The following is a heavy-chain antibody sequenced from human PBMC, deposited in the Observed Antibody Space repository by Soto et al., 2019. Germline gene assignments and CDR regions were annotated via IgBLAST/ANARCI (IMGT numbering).Heavy chain of an antibody. V-gene: IGHV3-66*01. CDR2: IYSGGST. J-gene: IGHJ4*02. D-gene: IGHD3-10*01. CDR3: VREGVPGN. Sequence: EVQLVESGGGLVQPGGSLRLSCAVSGYTVSSNFMSWVRQAPGKGLEWVSVIYSGGSTYYADSVKGRFTISRDKSKNTLNLQMKSLRDEDTAVYYCVREGVPGNWGQGTLVTVSS. CDR1: GYTVSSNF.